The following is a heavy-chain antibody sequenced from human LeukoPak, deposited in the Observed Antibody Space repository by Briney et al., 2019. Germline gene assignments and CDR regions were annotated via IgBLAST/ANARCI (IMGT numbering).Heavy chain of an antibody. J-gene: IGHJ4*02. CDR2: IKTDGTYT. V-gene: IGHV3-74*01. Sequence: GGSLRLSWAASGFTFSRYWMHWVRQAPGEGLVWVARIKTDGTYTSNADSVKGRFTISRDNAKNTLYLQMNSLRVEDTAIYYCVADLGDYADFWGQGTLVTVSS. CDR3: VADLGDYADF. CDR1: GFTFSRYW.